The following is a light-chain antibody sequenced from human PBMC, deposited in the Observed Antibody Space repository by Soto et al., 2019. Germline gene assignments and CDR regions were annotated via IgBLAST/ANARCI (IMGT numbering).Light chain of an antibody. Sequence: DIQMTQSPSSLSASVGDRVTITCRASQSIGSHLSWYQQKPGKAPKFMIYAASTLESGVPARFSGSGSGTDFTLTISNLQPDDVATYYCQQSSSSPLTLGGGTKVDIK. CDR3: QQSSSSPLT. J-gene: IGKJ4*01. V-gene: IGKV1-39*01. CDR1: QSIGSH. CDR2: AAS.